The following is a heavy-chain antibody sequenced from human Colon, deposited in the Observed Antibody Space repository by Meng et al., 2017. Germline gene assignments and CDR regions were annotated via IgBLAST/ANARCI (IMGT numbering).Heavy chain of an antibody. CDR2: IYYSGST. CDR1: GYSFTSPVYY. J-gene: IGHJ4*02. V-gene: IGHV4-30-4*01. CDR3: ARSPDSGSALPFFHY. Sequence: QVQVNESGPGPGKPLQTLSLPFTVYGYSFTSPVYYWSWIRQPPEKGLEWIGYIYYSGSTYYNPSLKSRVSISGDTSNKQFSLKLTSVTAADTAVYYCARSPDSGSALPFFHYWGQGSLVTVSS. D-gene: IGHD1-26*01.